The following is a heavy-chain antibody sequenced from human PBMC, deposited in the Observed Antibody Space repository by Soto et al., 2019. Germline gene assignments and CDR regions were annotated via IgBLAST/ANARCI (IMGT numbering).Heavy chain of an antibody. CDR3: ARGQGSSSLAEY. Sequence: ASVKVSCKASGYTFTSYAMHWVRQAPGQRLEWMGWINPGNGNTNYSQKFQGRVTITRNTSTSTAYMELSSLRSEDTAVYYCARGQGSSSLAEYWGQGTLVTVSS. CDR1: GYTFTSYA. J-gene: IGHJ4*02. V-gene: IGHV1-3*01. D-gene: IGHD6-6*01. CDR2: INPGNGNT.